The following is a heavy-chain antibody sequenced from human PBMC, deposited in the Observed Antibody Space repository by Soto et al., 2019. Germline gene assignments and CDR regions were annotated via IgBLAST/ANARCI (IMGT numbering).Heavy chain of an antibody. V-gene: IGHV1-69*01. Sequence: QVQLVQSGAEVKKPGSSVKVSCKASGGSFSSYAIGWVRQAPGQGLEWMGGIIPIVGTGNYAQNFQGRVTITADESTSTAYMELSSLRSEDTAMYYCARDLRAAGRPGMDVWGQGTTVTVSS. CDR1: GGSFSSYA. CDR2: IIPIVGTG. J-gene: IGHJ6*02. CDR3: ARDLRAAGRPGMDV. D-gene: IGHD6-13*01.